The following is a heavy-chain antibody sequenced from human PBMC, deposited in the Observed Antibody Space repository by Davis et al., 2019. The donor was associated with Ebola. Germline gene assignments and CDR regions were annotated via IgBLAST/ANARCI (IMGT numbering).Heavy chain of an antibody. J-gene: IGHJ5*02. CDR3: ARVTFGMIVGQNWFDP. Sequence: MPSETLSLTCTASGGSIISSSSYWVWTRQPPRKGLEWIGSIYYSGITYYNSSLKSRVTISVDTSKNQFSLKLSSVTAADTAVYYCARVTFGMIVGQNWFDPWGQGTLVTVSS. CDR1: GGSIISSSSY. V-gene: IGHV4-39*07. CDR2: IYYSGIT. D-gene: IGHD3-16*01.